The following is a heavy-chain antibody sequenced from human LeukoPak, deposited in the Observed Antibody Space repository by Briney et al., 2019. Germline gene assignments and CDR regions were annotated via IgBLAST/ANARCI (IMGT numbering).Heavy chain of an antibody. V-gene: IGHV3-15*01. CDR1: GFTFSNAW. CDR2: IKSKTDGGTT. D-gene: IGHD3-22*01. CDR3: TTDYYYDSSGYYGDY. Sequence: PGGSLRLSCAASGFTFSNAWMSWVRQAPGKRLEWVGRIKSKTDGGTTDYAAPVKGRFTISRDDSKNTLYLQMNSLKTEDTAVYYCTTDYYYDSSGYYGDYWGQGTLVTVSS. J-gene: IGHJ4*02.